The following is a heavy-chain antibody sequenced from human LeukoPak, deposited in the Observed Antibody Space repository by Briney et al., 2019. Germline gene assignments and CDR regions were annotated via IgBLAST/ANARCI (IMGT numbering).Heavy chain of an antibody. CDR2: INHSGST. CDR1: GGSFSGYY. V-gene: IGHV4-34*01. CDR3: ARGRGLRYCSSTSCQRVSWYFDY. D-gene: IGHD2-2*01. J-gene: IGHJ4*02. Sequence: SETLSLTCAVYGGSFSGYYWSWIRQPPGKGLEWIGEINHSGSTNYNPSLKSRVTISVDTSKNQFSLKLSSVTAADTAVYYCARGRGLRYCSSTSCQRVSWYFDYWGQGTLVTVSS.